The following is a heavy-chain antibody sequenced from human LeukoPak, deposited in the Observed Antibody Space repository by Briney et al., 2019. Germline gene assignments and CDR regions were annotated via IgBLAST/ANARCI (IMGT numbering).Heavy chain of an antibody. CDR1: GFTFSSYD. Sequence: GGSLRLSCAASGFTFSSYDMHWVRQAPGKGLEWVSAIGTAGDTFYPGSVKGRFAITRENAKNYLYLQMNSLRAGDTAVYYCARAGGYYYYYYMDVWGKGTTVTVSS. V-gene: IGHV3-13*01. CDR3: ARAGGYYYYYYMDV. CDR2: IGTAGDT. J-gene: IGHJ6*03.